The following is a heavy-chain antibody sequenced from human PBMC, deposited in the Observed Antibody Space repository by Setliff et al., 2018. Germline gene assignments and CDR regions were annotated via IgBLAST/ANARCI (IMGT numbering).Heavy chain of an antibody. CDR3: FGAGTCSY. J-gene: IGHJ4*02. D-gene: IGHD3-10*01. Sequence: GGSLRLSCTASGLSYTNDCVSWVRQAPGKGLEWLASINPHGSEKYYADSVKGRFTISRDNAKNSLSLQMNNLRTEDTAVYYCFGAGTCSYWGQGTLVTVSS. CDR1: GLSYTNDC. CDR2: INPHGSEK. V-gene: IGHV3-7*01.